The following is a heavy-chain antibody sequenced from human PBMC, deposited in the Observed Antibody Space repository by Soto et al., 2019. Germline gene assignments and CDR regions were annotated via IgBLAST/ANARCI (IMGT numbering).Heavy chain of an antibody. Sequence: QVQLVESGGGVVQPGRSLRLSCAASGFTFSSYGIHWVRQAPGKGLELVAVISYDGRNTYYADSVKGRFTISRDNSKNTLYLQMNSLRAEDTAVYYCAKELEYTLSLSYGMDVWGQGTTVTVSS. CDR2: ISYDGRNT. CDR1: GFTFSSYG. V-gene: IGHV3-30*18. D-gene: IGHD6-6*01. CDR3: AKELEYTLSLSYGMDV. J-gene: IGHJ6*02.